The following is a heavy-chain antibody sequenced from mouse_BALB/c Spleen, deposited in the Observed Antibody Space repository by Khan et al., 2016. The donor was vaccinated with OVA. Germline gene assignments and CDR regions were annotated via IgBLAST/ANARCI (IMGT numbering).Heavy chain of an antibody. CDR2: IDPENGDT. D-gene: IGHD2-1*01. CDR3: YWVNYEDFDY. J-gene: IGHJ2*01. CDR1: GFNIKDYY. V-gene: IGHV14-4*02. Sequence: VQLQQSGAELVRSGASVKLSCTASGFNIKDYYMHWVKQRPEQGLEWIGWIDPENGDTEYAPKFQGKATMTSDTSSNTAYLQLSSLTSEDTAVYYCYWVNYEDFDYWGQGTTLTFSS.